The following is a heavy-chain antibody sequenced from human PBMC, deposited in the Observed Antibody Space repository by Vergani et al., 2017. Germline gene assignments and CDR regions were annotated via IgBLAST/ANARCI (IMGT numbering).Heavy chain of an antibody. J-gene: IGHJ4*02. CDR3: AKEPGCGSYGGVCWAFDY. CDR1: GFTFSSYG. V-gene: IGHV3-30*18. CDR2: ISYDGSNK. D-gene: IGHD1-26*01. Sequence: QVQLVESGGGVVQPGRSLRLSCAASGFTFSSYGMHWVRQAPGKGQEWVAVISYDGSNKYYADSVKGRFTISRDNSKSTLYLQLNSLRAEDTAVYYCAKEPGCGSYGGVCWAFDYWGQGTLVTVSS.